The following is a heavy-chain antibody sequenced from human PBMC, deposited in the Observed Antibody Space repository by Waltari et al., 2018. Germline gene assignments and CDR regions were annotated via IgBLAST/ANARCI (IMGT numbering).Heavy chain of an antibody. CDR1: GGSISSYY. Sequence: QVQLQESGPGLVKPSETLSLTCTVSGGSISSYYWSWIRQPPGKGLEWIGYIYYSGGTNYTPSLKSRVTISVDTSKNQFSLKLSSVTAADTAVYYCARDSGHYWYFDLWGRGTLVTVSS. CDR3: ARDSGHYWYFDL. CDR2: IYYSGGT. D-gene: IGHD5-12*01. J-gene: IGHJ2*01. V-gene: IGHV4-59*01.